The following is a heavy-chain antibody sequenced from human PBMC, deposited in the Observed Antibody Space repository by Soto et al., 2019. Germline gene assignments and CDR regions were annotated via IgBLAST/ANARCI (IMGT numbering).Heavy chain of an antibody. V-gene: IGHV3-48*03. Sequence: EAELVESGGGLVQPGGSLTLSCAASGFIFSDYEVDWVRQAPGRGPEWISYISDGGTTIYYAASVKGRFTIYRDDAKKSLYLNMNNLRVDDTAIYFCVKEYCTGGTCFDAFDLWGQGTVVTVSS. CDR1: GFIFSDYE. D-gene: IGHD2-8*02. J-gene: IGHJ3*01. CDR2: ISDGGTTI. CDR3: VKEYCTGGTCFDAFDL.